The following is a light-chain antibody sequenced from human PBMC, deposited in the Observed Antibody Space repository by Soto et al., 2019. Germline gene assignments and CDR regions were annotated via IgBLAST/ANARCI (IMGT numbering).Light chain of an antibody. V-gene: IGLV1-44*01. CDR2: TND. CDR1: SSNIGRTP. CDR3: AAWDDSLNGPV. Sequence: QSVLTQPPSVSETPGQRVTISCSGSSSNIGRTPVNWYQQLPGTAPKLLLHTNDQRPSGVPDRFSGSKSGTSASLAISGLESEDEADYYGAAWDDSLNGPVFGGGTKLTVL. J-gene: IGLJ2*01.